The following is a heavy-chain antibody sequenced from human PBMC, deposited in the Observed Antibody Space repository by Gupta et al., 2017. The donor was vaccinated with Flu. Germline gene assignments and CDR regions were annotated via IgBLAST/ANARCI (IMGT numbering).Heavy chain of an antibody. CDR2: IWFDGRYK. CDR3: ARDRGADSGSYSVLYYFDY. J-gene: IGHJ4*02. CDR1: GCAFSNFA. D-gene: IGHD1-26*01. Sequence: QVLLVESGGGVVQPGRSLRLSRAASGCAFSNFAMHWVHQAPGKGLAWVALIWFDGRYKYYTDSVEGRFTISRDNSKNTLYLQMTSLRAEDTAVYYCARDRGADSGSYSVLYYFDYWGQGALVTVSS. V-gene: IGHV3-33*01.